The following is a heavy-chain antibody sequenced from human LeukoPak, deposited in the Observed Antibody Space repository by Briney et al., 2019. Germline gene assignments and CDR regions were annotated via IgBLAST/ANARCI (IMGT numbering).Heavy chain of an antibody. CDR1: GFTFSSYG. D-gene: IGHD3-16*01. V-gene: IGHV3-30*03. J-gene: IGHJ3*01. CDR3: ARFAGGNAFDL. Sequence: GSLRLSCAASGFTFSSYGMNWVRQTPGKGLEWVAVISFDGSNKYYADSVKGRFTISRDNSKNTLYLQMNSLGVEDTAVYYCARFAGGNAFDLWGRGTMVTVSS. CDR2: ISFDGSNK.